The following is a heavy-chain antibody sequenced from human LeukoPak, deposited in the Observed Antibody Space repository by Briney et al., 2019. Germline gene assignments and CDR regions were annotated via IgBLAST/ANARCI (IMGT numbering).Heavy chain of an antibody. CDR2: ISGSGGST. J-gene: IGHJ5*02. D-gene: IGHD3-10*01. CDR1: GFTFSSYG. Sequence: PGGTLRLSCAASGFTFSSYGMSWVRQAPGKGLEWVSAISGSGGSTYYADSVKGRFTISRDNSKNTLYLQMSSLRAEDTAVYYCAKISYGSGSYWSSWGQGTLVTVSS. V-gene: IGHV3-23*01. CDR3: AKISYGSGSYWSS.